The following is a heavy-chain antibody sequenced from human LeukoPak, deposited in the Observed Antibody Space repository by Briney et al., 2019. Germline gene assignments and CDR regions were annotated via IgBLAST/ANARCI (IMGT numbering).Heavy chain of an antibody. V-gene: IGHV4-59*01. CDR1: DGSISSYH. D-gene: IGHD3-3*01. J-gene: IGHJ5*02. Sequence: SETLSLTCTVSDGSISSYHWTWIRQPPGKGLEWIGYIYYSGSTNYNPSLKSRVTISVDTSKNQFSLKLSSVTAADTAVYYCARGREDFKGRWFDPWGQGTLVTVSS. CDR2: IYYSGST. CDR3: ARGREDFKGRWFDP.